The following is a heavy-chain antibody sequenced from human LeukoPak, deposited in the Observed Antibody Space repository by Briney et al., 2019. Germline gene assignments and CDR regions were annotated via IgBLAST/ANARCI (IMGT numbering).Heavy chain of an antibody. D-gene: IGHD5-12*01. Sequence: GGSLRLSCTASGFTFSSNGMHWVRQAPGKGLEWVAFIRHDGSNKFYADSVKGRFTISRDNANNMLYLQLYSLRAEDTAVYYCAKGPSGNQFDPWGKGTLVTVSS. CDR3: AKGPSGNQFDP. J-gene: IGHJ5*02. V-gene: IGHV3-30*02. CDR1: GFTFSSNG. CDR2: IRHDGSNK.